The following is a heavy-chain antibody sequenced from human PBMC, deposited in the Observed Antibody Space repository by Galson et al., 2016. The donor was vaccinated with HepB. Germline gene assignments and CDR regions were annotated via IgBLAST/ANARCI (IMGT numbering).Heavy chain of an antibody. J-gene: IGHJ6*02. D-gene: IGHD1-7*01. CDR2: ISGDGAP. CDR3: AKDHTGSTVGWSDGMDV. CDR1: GFTFSSYA. Sequence: SLRLSCAASGFTFSSYAMSWVRQAPGKGLEWVSSISGDGAPYYVDSLKGRFTISRDNSKDTLFLQLSSLRVEETAVYYCAKDHTGSTVGWSDGMDVWGQGTRVTVSS. V-gene: IGHV3-23*01.